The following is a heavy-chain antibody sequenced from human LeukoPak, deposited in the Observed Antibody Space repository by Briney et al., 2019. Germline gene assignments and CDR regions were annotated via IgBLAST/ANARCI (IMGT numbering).Heavy chain of an antibody. V-gene: IGHV3-20*03. Sequence: GGSLRLSFAASGFTFDDYGMSWVRQAPGKGLEWVSGINWNGGSTGYADSVKGRFTISRDNAKNSLYLQMNSLRAEDTALYYCARDSTNLGIVGARYFSYWGQGTLVTVSS. J-gene: IGHJ4*02. CDR2: INWNGGST. CDR3: ARDSTNLGIVGARYFSY. CDR1: GFTFDDYG. D-gene: IGHD1-26*01.